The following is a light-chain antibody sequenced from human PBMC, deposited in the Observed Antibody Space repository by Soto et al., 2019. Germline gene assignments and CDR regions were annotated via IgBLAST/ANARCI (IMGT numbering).Light chain of an antibody. Sequence: DIQMTQSPSTLSASVGDRVTITCRASQSLNNWLAWFQQKPGKAPKVLIYKVSNLESGVPSRFSGSGSGTEFPLTISSLQHDDFATYYCQQYNSNPWTFGQGTKVEIK. CDR2: KVS. CDR3: QQYNSNPWT. V-gene: IGKV1-5*03. J-gene: IGKJ1*01. CDR1: QSLNNW.